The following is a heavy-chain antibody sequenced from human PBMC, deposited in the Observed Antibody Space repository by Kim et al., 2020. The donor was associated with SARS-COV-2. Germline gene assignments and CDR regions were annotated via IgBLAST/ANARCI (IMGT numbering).Heavy chain of an antibody. V-gene: IGHV1-2*02. CDR2: INPNSGGT. CDR3: ARPSYCSGGSCYSYYYYGMDF. J-gene: IGHJ6*04. D-gene: IGHD2-15*01. CDR1: GYTFTGYY. Sequence: ASVKVSCKASGYTFTGYYIHWVRQAPGQGLEWMGWINPNSGGTNYAQKFQGRVTMTRDTSISTAYMELSRLRSDDTAVYYCARPSYCSGGSCYSYYYYGMDFWGEGTTVTVSS.